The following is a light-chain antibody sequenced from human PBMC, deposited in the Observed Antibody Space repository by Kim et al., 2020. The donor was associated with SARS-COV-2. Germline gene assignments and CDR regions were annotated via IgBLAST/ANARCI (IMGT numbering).Light chain of an antibody. CDR1: QDISNW. Sequence: DIQMIQSPSSVSASIGDRLTVTCRASQDISNWLAWYQQKPGRAPKLLIYAASSLHGGVPSRFSASGSGTYFTLTITGLQPEDFATYYCQSDNSVPPWAFGQGTKVDIK. CDR3: QSDNSVPPWA. J-gene: IGKJ1*01. V-gene: IGKV1-12*01. CDR2: AAS.